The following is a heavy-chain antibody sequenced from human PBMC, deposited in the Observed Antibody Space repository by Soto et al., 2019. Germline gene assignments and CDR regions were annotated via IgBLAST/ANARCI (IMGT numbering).Heavy chain of an antibody. D-gene: IGHD6-13*01. J-gene: IGHJ4*02. CDR3: ARGSSGYISSWYYFDF. V-gene: IGHV3-23*01. CDR2: ISGIGGST. CDR1: VFTFTNYA. Sequence: GWSLRLSCASSVFTFTNYALSWVRQAPGKGLEWVATISGIGGSTYLADSVKGRLSISRDNSKNTVSLLMNSLRAEDTAVYFCARGSSGYISSWYYFDFWGRGTLVTVSS.